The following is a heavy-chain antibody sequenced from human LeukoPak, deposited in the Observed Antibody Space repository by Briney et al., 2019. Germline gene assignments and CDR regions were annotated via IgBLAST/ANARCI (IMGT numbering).Heavy chain of an antibody. Sequence: ASVKVSCKASGGTFSSYTISWVRQAPGQGLEWMGWISAYNGNTNYAQKLQGRVTMTTDTSTSTAYMELRSLRSDDTAVYYCARAPYNWNAGDWFDPWGQGTLVTVSS. CDR1: GGTFSSYT. V-gene: IGHV1-18*01. CDR2: ISAYNGNT. D-gene: IGHD1-20*01. J-gene: IGHJ5*02. CDR3: ARAPYNWNAGDWFDP.